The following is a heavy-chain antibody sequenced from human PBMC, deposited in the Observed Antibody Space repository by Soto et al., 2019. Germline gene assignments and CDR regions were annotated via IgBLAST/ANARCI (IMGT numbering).Heavy chain of an antibody. CDR2: IYYSGNT. V-gene: IGHV4-59*01. Sequence: SETLSLTCTVSGGSISSYYWSWIRQPPGKGLGWIGYIYYSGNTNYNPSLKSRVTISVDTSKNQFSLKLNSVTAADTAVYYCAGGVAVAGTPRSDYFDCWGQGTPVTVSS. J-gene: IGHJ4*02. CDR1: GGSISSYY. CDR3: AGGVAVAGTPRSDYFDC. D-gene: IGHD6-19*01.